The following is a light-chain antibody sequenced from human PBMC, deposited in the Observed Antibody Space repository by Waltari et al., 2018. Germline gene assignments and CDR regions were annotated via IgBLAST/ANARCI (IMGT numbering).Light chain of an antibody. CDR3: AAWDDSLSGQVL. Sequence: QSVLTQPPSASGTPGPRVTISCSGSHSNIGKTFVYWYQQLAGTAPNLLISRADQRPSGVPDRFSGSKSGTSASLAISGLRSEDEADYYCAAWDDSLSGQVLFGGGTKLTVL. V-gene: IGLV1-47*01. CDR1: HSNIGKTF. CDR2: RAD. J-gene: IGLJ3*02.